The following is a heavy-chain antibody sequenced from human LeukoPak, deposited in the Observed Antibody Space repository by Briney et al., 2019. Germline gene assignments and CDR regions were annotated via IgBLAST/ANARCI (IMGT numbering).Heavy chain of an antibody. CDR2: MNPNSGNT. CDR1: GYTFTSYD. Sequence: ASVEVSCKASGYTFTSYDINWVRQATGQGLEWMGWMNPNSGNTGYAQKFQGRVTMTRNTSISTAYMELSSLRSEDTAVYYCARIKGQWLVEDAFDIWGQGTMVTVSS. CDR3: ARIKGQWLVEDAFDI. J-gene: IGHJ3*02. V-gene: IGHV1-8*01. D-gene: IGHD6-19*01.